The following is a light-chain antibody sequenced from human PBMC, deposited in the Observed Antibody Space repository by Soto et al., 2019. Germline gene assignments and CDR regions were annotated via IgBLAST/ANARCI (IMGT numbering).Light chain of an antibody. V-gene: IGKV4-1*01. CDR3: HQYYRTPWT. J-gene: IGKJ1*01. CDR2: WTS. CDR1: QGIGTY. Sequence: DIQLTQSPSTLSASVGDRVTVTCRASQGIGTYLAWYQHKAGQPPKLLISWTSIRESGVPDRFSASGSGTDFTLTISSLQAEDVAVYYCHQYYRTPWTFGQGTKVDIK.